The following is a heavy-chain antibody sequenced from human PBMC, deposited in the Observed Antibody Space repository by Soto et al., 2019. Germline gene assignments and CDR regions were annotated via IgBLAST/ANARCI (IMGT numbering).Heavy chain of an antibody. J-gene: IGHJ4*02. D-gene: IGHD3-22*01. CDR3: VRATYFSDSSGYTRCLDY. V-gene: IGHV3-72*01. Sequence: GGSLRLSCAGSGFTLSDHHIDWVRQAPGKGLEWVGRSRDKPQGYSTTYAASVKGRFTASRDESKNSAYLQMNSLKTEDTAVYYCVRATYFSDSSGYTRCLDYWGQGTLVTVSS. CDR1: GFTLSDHH. CDR2: SRDKPQGYST.